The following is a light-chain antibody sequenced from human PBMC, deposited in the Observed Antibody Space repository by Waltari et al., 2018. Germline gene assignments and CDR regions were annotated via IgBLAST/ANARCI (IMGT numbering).Light chain of an antibody. CDR1: QDIRNY. V-gene: IGKV1-33*01. J-gene: IGKJ5*01. CDR2: DAS. Sequence: DIQMTQSPSSLSASVGDRVTITCQASQDIRNYLNWYQQKPGKAPKLLIYDASNLKTGVPSRFSGSGSVTDVTFTISRLQPEDFATCYCQHYDNLPPTFGQGTRLDIK. CDR3: QHYDNLPPT.